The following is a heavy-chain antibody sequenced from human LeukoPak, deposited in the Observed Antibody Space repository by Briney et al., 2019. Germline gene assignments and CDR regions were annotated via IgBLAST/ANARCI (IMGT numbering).Heavy chain of an antibody. CDR2: ISGSGGST. CDR1: GFTFSSYA. J-gene: IGHJ4*02. Sequence: PGGSLRLSCAASGFTFSSYAMSWVRQAPGKGLEWASAISGSGGSTYYADSVKGRFTISRDNSKNTLYLQMNSLRAEDTAVYYCAKFYGSGSNSKYYFDYWGQGTLVTVSS. D-gene: IGHD3-10*01. CDR3: AKFYGSGSNSKYYFDY. V-gene: IGHV3-23*01.